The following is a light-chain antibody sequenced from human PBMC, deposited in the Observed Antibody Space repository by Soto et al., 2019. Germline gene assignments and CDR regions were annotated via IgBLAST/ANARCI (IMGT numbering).Light chain of an antibody. CDR2: GAS. V-gene: IGKV3-11*01. CDR3: QQRSNPIT. CDR1: QSVSSY. J-gene: IGKJ5*01. Sequence: EVVMTQSPGTLSVSPGERATLSCRASQSVSSYLAWYQQKPGQAPRLLIYGASNRATGIPARFSGSGSGTDFTLTISSLEPEDFAVYYCQQRSNPITFGQGTRLEIK.